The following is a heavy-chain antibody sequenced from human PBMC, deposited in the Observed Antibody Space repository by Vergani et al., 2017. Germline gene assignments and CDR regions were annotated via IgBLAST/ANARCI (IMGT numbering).Heavy chain of an antibody. J-gene: IGHJ3*02. CDR2: INYSGST. CDR1: GGSFSGYY. V-gene: IGHV4-34*01. CDR3: ARVVVPAAIGAFDI. D-gene: IGHD2-2*02. Sequence: QVQLQQWGAGLLKPSETLSLTCAVYGGSFSGYYWSWIRQPPGKGLEWIGEINYSGSTNYNPSLKSRVTISVDTSKNQFSLKLSSVTAADTAVYYCARVVVPAAIGAFDIWGQGTMVTVSS.